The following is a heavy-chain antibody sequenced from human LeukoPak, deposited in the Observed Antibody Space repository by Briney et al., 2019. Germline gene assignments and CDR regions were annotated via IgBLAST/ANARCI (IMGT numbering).Heavy chain of an antibody. CDR2: IRYDGSNK. D-gene: IGHD3-9*01. CDR1: GFTFSSYG. Sequence: GGSLRLSCAASGFTFSSYGMHWVRQAPGKGLEWVAFIRYDGSNKYYADSVKGRFTISRDNSENTLYLQMNSLRAEDTAVYYCAKRNYDILTGYSYNWFDPWGQGTLVTVSS. V-gene: IGHV3-30*02. J-gene: IGHJ5*02. CDR3: AKRNYDILTGYSYNWFDP.